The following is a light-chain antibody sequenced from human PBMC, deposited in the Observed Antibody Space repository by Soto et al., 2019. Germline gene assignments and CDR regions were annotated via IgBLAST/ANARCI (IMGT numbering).Light chain of an antibody. Sequence: QSVLTQPASVSGSPGQSITISCTGTSSDVGGYNYVSWYQQHPGKAPKLMIYEVSNRPSGVSNRFSGSKSGNTASLTISGLQAEDVADYYCSSYTSSSTLVVFGGGTQLPVL. CDR2: EVS. V-gene: IGLV2-14*01. CDR3: SSYTSSSTLVV. CDR1: SSDVGGYNY. J-gene: IGLJ2*01.